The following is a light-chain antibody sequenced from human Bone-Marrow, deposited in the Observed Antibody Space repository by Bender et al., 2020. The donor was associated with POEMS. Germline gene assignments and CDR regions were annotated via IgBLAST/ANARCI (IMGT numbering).Light chain of an antibody. J-gene: IGLJ2*01. CDR1: SSDVGGYNY. CDR2: EVS. CDR3: SSITPSSGFL. V-gene: IGLV2-14*01. Sequence: QSALTQPASVSGSPGQSITISCTGTSSDVGGYNYVSWYQQHPGKAPKLMIFEVSKRPSGVSNRFSGSKSGYTASLTISGLRAEDEADYYCSSITPSSGFLFGGGTRLTVL.